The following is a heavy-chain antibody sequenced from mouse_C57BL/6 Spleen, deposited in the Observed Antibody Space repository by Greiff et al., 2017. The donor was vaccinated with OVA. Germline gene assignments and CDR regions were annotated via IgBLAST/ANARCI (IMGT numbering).Heavy chain of an antibody. D-gene: IGHD3-3*01. V-gene: IGHV1-69*01. J-gene: IGHJ4*01. CDR1: GYTFTSYW. CDR3: ARGGQLMDY. Sequence: QVQLQQPGAELVMPGASVKLSCKASGYTFTSYWMHWVKQRPGQGLEWIGEIDPSDSYTNYNQKFQGKSTLTVDKSSSTAYMQLSSLTSEDSAVYYCARGGQLMDYWGQGTSVTVSS. CDR2: IDPSDSYT.